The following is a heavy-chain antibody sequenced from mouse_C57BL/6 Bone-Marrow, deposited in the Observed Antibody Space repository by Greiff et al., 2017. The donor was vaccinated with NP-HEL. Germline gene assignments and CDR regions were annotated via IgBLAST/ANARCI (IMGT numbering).Heavy chain of an antibody. Sequence: QVPLQQPGAELVRPGSSVKLSCKASGYTFTSYWMHWVKQRPIQGLEWIGNIDPSDSETHYNQKFKDKATLTVDKSSSTAYMQLSSLTSEDSAVYYCARGGLPYYYAMDYWGQGTSVTVSS. J-gene: IGHJ4*01. CDR1: GYTFTSYW. V-gene: IGHV1-52*01. CDR2: IDPSDSET. CDR3: ARGGLPYYYAMDY. D-gene: IGHD2-4*01.